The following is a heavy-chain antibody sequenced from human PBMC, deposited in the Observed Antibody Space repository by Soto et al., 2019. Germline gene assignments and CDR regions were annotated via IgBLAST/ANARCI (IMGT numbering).Heavy chain of an antibody. D-gene: IGHD1-1*01. CDR1: GGTFSSYA. CDR3: ARAEGRLQFYYYGMDV. J-gene: IGHJ6*02. V-gene: IGHV1-69*12. Sequence: QVQLVQSGAEVKKPGSSVKVSCKASGGTFSSYAISWVRQAPGQGLEWMGGIIPIFGTANYAQKFQSRVTITADDSTSTAYMELSSLRSEDTAVYYCARAEGRLQFYYYGMDVWGQGNTVTVSS. CDR2: IIPIFGTA.